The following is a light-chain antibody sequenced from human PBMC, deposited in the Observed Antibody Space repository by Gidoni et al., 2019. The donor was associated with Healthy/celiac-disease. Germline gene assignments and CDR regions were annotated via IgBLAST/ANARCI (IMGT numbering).Light chain of an antibody. CDR1: QSVSSY. Sequence: EIVLTQSPATLSLSPGERATLSCRASQSVSSYLAWYQQKPGQAPRLLIYDASNRATGIPARFSGSGSGTGFTLTISSLEPEDFAVYYCQQRSNWPSFXGXTKVEIK. CDR3: QQRSNWPS. J-gene: IGKJ4*01. CDR2: DAS. V-gene: IGKV3-11*01.